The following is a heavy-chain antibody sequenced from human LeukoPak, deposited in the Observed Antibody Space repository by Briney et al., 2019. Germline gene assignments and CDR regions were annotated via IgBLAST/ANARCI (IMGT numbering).Heavy chain of an antibody. CDR2: ISYDGSNK. J-gene: IGHJ3*02. CDR3: AREWSHDAFDI. CDR1: GFTFSRYW. D-gene: IGHD3-3*01. Sequence: GGSLRLSCVGSGFTFSRYWLNWVRQAPGKGLEWVAVISYDGSNKYYADSVKGRFTISRDNSKNTLYLQMNSLRAEDTAVYYCAREWSHDAFDIWGQGTMVTVSS. V-gene: IGHV3-30*03.